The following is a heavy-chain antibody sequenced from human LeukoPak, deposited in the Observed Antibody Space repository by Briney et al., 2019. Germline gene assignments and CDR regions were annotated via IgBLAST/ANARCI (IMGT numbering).Heavy chain of an antibody. CDR2: ISAYNGNT. V-gene: IGHV1-18*01. CDR1: GYTFTSYA. CDR3: ARESGYYDSSGYYHDAFDI. J-gene: IGHJ3*02. Sequence: GASVKVSCKASGYTFTSYAMNWVRQAPGQGLEWMGWISAYNGNTNYAQKLQGRVTMTTDTSTSTAYMELRSLRFDDTAVYYCARESGYYDSSGYYHDAFDIWGQGTMVTVSS. D-gene: IGHD3-22*01.